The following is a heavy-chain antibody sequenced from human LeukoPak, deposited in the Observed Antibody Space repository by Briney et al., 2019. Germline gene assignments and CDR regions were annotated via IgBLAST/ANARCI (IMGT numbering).Heavy chain of an antibody. CDR3: ARGVWAPFDY. Sequence: GGSLRLSCTASGLSFTNYWMSWVRQAPGKGLEWVANINQDGSERYYVDSVKGRFTISRDNAKNSLILQMNSLRDEDTAVYYCARGVWAPFDYWGQGTLVTVSS. J-gene: IGHJ4*02. CDR1: GLSFTNYW. V-gene: IGHV3-7*01. CDR2: INQDGSER. D-gene: IGHD7-27*01.